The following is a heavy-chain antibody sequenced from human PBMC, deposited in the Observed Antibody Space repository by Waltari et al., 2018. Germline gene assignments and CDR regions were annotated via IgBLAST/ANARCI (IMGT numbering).Heavy chain of an antibody. J-gene: IGHJ4*02. CDR1: AGSFTDYY. CDR3: TRAVNIRGWREDS. CDR2: INHDGIT. Sequence: QVRLHQWGAGLLKPSETLSLTCTAYAGSFTDYYWSWIRQPPGKGLEWIGHINHDGITAYNSSLKSRITMSVDTSNRQFSLQLSSVTAADAAVYYCTRAVNIRGWREDSWGQGTLVTVSS. V-gene: IGHV4-34*01. D-gene: IGHD2-15*01.